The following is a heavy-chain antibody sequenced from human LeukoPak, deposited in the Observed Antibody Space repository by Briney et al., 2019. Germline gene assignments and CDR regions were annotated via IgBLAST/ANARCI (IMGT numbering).Heavy chain of an antibody. CDR2: ISSGSSII. D-gene: IGHD6-25*01. V-gene: IGHV3-48*01. CDR1: GFTFSTYS. CDR3: ARIAAGY. Sequence: PGESLRLSCAASGFTFSTYSMNWVRQAPGKGLEWVSYISSGSSIIEYAASVKGRFTISRDNAKNSLYLQMNNLRAEDTAMYYCARIAAGYWGQGTLVTVSS. J-gene: IGHJ4*02.